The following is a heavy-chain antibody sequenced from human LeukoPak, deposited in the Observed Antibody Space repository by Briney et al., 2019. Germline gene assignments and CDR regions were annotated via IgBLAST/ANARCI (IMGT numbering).Heavy chain of an antibody. Sequence: SGTLSLTCDVSGGSITSSNWWSWVRQPPGKGLEWIGEIYRSGSTNYNPSLKSRVTISVDTSKNQFSLKLSSVTAADTAVYYCARKARGVTARYNWFDPWGQGTLVTVSS. CDR1: GGSITSSNW. CDR3: ARKARGVTARYNWFDP. V-gene: IGHV4-4*02. CDR2: IYRSGST. J-gene: IGHJ5*02. D-gene: IGHD2-21*02.